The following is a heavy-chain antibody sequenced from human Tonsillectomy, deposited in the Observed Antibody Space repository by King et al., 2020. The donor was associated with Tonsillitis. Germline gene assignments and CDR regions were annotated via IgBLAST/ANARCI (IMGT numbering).Heavy chain of an antibody. D-gene: IGHD2-2*03. Sequence: DVQLVESGGGLVQPGGSLRLSCAASAFTFSTSWMTWLRQSPGKGLEWVATMNGDGSQRGYVDSVRGRFTISRDNAKSSVYLQMDTLRAEDTAIYYCARDHGYSSFDSWGQGTVVTASS. CDR1: AFTFSTSW. J-gene: IGHJ3*02. CDR3: ARDHGYSSFDS. CDR2: MNGDGSQR. V-gene: IGHV3-7*01.